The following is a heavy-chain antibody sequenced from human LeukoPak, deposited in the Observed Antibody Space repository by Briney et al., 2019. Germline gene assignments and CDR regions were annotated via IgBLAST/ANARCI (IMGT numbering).Heavy chain of an antibody. D-gene: IGHD3-3*01. V-gene: IGHV3-23*01. J-gene: IGHJ6*02. Sequence: AGVTLSLSCVASGFTFSNYAMTWVRQAPGKGLVWVSTRNRSGGGKFYAASVRGRFSISGDNSKTTIYLHMNSLRGEDTAIYYCVRDWGYDLWNSYSYGMDVWGQGTTVAVSS. CDR2: RNRSGGGK. CDR3: VRDWGYDLWNSYSYGMDV. CDR1: GFTFSNYA.